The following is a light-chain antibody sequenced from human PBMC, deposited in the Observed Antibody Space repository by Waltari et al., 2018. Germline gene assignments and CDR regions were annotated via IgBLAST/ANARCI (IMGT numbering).Light chain of an antibody. Sequence: EIVLTQSPGTLSLSPGERATLSCRASQSVSSNYLAWYQQRPGQAPRLLIYGASSRATSIPDRCSGSGSGTDFTLTISRLEPEDVAVYYCQQYGSSPTFGGGTKVEI. CDR1: QSVSSNY. V-gene: IGKV3-20*01. CDR3: QQYGSSPT. J-gene: IGKJ4*01. CDR2: GAS.